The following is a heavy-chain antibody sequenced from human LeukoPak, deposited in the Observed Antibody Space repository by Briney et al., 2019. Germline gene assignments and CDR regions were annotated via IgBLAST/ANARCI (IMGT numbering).Heavy chain of an antibody. D-gene: IGHD3-10*01. CDR1: GGSISSYY. Sequence: SETLSLTCTVSGGSISSYYWSWIRQPPGKGLEWIGYIYYSGSTNYNPSLKSRVTISVDTSKNQFSLKLSSVTAADTAVYYCARSKEAYYYFDYWGQGTLVTVSS. CDR3: ARSKEAYYYFDY. CDR2: IYYSGST. J-gene: IGHJ4*02. V-gene: IGHV4-59*01.